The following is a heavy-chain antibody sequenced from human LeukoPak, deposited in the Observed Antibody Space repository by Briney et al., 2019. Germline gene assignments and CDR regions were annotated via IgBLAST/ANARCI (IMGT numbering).Heavy chain of an antibody. CDR3: ARDHCSSTSCYSDY. D-gene: IGHD2-2*02. Sequence: GASVKVSCKASGYTFTSYGISWVRQAPGQGLEWMGWISAYNGNTNYAQKLQGRVTMTTDTSTSTAYMELRGLRSDDTAVYYCARDHCSSTSCYSDYWGQGTLVTVSS. J-gene: IGHJ4*02. CDR2: ISAYNGNT. CDR1: GYTFTSYG. V-gene: IGHV1-18*04.